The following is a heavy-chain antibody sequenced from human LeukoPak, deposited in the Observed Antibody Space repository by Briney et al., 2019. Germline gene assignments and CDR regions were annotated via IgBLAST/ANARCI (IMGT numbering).Heavy chain of an antibody. CDR3: ARDKPRWLQRTKDWYFDL. D-gene: IGHD5-24*01. V-gene: IGHV4-4*07. Sequence: SETLSLTCTVSGGSISSYYWSWIRQPAGKGLEWIGRIYTSGSTNYNPSLKSRVTISVDTSKNQFSLKLSSVTAADTAVYYCARDKPRWLQRTKDWYFDLWGRGTLVTVSS. CDR2: IYTSGST. CDR1: GGSISSYY. J-gene: IGHJ2*01.